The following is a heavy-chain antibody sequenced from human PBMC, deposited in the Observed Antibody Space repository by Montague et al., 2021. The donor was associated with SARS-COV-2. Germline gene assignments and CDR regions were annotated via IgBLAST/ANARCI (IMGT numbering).Heavy chain of an antibody. CDR2: TYYRSKWFN. D-gene: IGHD6-13*01. J-gene: IGHJ4*02. CDR1: GDSDASEGAG. V-gene: IGHV6-1*01. CDR3: ARDRDLSSWDY. Sequence: CAISGDSDASEGAGWNWVGQSPSIRLEWLGVTYYRSKWFNEYAVSVKSRITINPDTSKNQFSLQLSSVTPEDTAMYYCARDRDLSSWDYWGQGTLVTVSS.